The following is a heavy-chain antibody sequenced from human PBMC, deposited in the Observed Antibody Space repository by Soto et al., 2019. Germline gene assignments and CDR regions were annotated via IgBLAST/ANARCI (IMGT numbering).Heavy chain of an antibody. CDR2: IYYSGST. D-gene: IGHD2-15*01. V-gene: IGHV4-31*03. Sequence: QVQLQESGPGLVKPSQTLSLTCTVSGGSISSGGYYWSWIRQHPGKGLEWIGYIYYSGSTYYNPSLKSRVTISVDTSKNQFSLKLSSVTAADTAVYYCARDLGQYCSGGSCYLSDPSWFDPWGQGTLVTVSS. CDR3: ARDLGQYCSGGSCYLSDPSWFDP. CDR1: GGSISSGGYY. J-gene: IGHJ5*02.